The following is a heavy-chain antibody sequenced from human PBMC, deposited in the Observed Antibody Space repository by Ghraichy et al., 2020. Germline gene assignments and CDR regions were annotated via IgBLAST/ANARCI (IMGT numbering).Heavy chain of an antibody. D-gene: IGHD2-21*01. Sequence: SETLSPTCTVSGGSISSSSYYWGWIRQPPGKGLEWIGSIYYSGSTYYNPSLKSRVTISVDTSKNQFSLKLSSVTAADTAVYYCARYCGGDCSDYYFDYWGQGTLVTVSS. J-gene: IGHJ4*02. CDR1: GGSISSSSYY. V-gene: IGHV4-39*01. CDR2: IYYSGST. CDR3: ARYCGGDCSDYYFDY.